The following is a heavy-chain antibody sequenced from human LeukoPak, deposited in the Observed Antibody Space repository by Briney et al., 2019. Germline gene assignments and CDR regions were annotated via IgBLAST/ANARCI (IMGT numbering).Heavy chain of an antibody. CDR3: ARGPILLWIHNGMDV. D-gene: IGHD3-10*01. V-gene: IGHV3-49*04. J-gene: IGHJ6*02. CDR2: IRSRDYDETT. CDR1: RFIFGDHA. Sequence: PARYLTLYCTGYRFIFGDHAMSWVRPAPGKGLEWVVFIRSRDYDETTEYAASVKGRFTISRDDSKGIAYMEMNSLETEDTAFYYCARGPILLWIHNGMDVWGQGTTVIVSS.